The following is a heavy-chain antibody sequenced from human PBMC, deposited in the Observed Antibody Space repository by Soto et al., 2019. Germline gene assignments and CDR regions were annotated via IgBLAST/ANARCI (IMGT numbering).Heavy chain of an antibody. CDR2: ISGSGGST. Sequence: EVQLLESGGGLVQPGGSLRLSCAASGFTFSNYAMSWVRQAPGKGLEWVSSISGSGGSTYYADSVKGRFTVSRDNSKNTVYLQMNSLRIEDTAVYYCAKEATRSAFHLDYWGQGTLVTVSS. CDR3: AKEATRSAFHLDY. V-gene: IGHV3-23*01. CDR1: GFTFSNYA. J-gene: IGHJ4*02. D-gene: IGHD3-3*01.